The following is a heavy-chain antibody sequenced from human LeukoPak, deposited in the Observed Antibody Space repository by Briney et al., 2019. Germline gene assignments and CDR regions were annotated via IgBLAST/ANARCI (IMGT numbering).Heavy chain of an antibody. V-gene: IGHV4-31*03. J-gene: IGHJ3*02. CDR1: GGSISSGGYY. CDR3: ARVIPALGVNAFDI. Sequence: SQTLSLTCTVSGGSISSGGYYWSWIRQHPGKGLEWIGYIYYSGSTYYNPSLKSRVTISVDTSKNQFSLKLSSVTAADTAVYYCARVIPALGVNAFDIWGQGTMVTVSS. D-gene: IGHD2-2*01. CDR2: IYYSGST.